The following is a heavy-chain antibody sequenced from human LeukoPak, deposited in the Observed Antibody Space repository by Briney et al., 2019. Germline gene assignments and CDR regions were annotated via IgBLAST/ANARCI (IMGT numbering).Heavy chain of an antibody. V-gene: IGHV4-4*07. J-gene: IGHJ4*02. CDR2: IYTSGST. CDR1: GGSISSYY. Sequence: SETLSLXCTVSGGSISSYYWSWIRQPAGEGLEWIGRIYTSGSTNYNPSLKSRVTMSVDTSKNQFSLKLSSVTAADTAVYYCARDTDSSGYYYPFAYWGQGTLVTVSS. CDR3: ARDTDSSGYYYPFAY. D-gene: IGHD3-22*01.